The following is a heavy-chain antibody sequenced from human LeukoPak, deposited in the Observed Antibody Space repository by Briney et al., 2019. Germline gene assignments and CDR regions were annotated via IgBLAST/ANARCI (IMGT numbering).Heavy chain of an antibody. V-gene: IGHV1-2*02. CDR3: ARATVTAPSQNYYYYYMDV. J-gene: IGHJ6*03. Sequence: ASVKVSCKASGYTFTSHHINWVRQAPGQGLEWMGWINPNSGGTNYAQKFQGRVTMTRDTSISTAYMELSRLRSDDTAVYYCARATVTAPSQNYYYYYMDVWGKGTTVTVSS. CDR2: INPNSGGT. CDR1: GYTFTSHH. D-gene: IGHD4-11*01.